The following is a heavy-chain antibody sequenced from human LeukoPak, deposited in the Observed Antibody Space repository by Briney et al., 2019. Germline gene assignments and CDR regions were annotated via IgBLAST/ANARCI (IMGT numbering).Heavy chain of an antibody. CDR1: GGSISTYY. CDR3: AREEEQMARGLDP. J-gene: IGHJ5*02. CDR2: IYTSGST. V-gene: IGHV4-4*07. D-gene: IGHD5-24*01. Sequence: PSETLSLTCTVSGGSISTYYWSWIRQPAGRGLEWIGRIYTSGSTNYNPSLKSRVTMSVDTSKNQFSLKLSSVTAADTAVYYCAREEEQMARGLDPWGQGTLVTVSS.